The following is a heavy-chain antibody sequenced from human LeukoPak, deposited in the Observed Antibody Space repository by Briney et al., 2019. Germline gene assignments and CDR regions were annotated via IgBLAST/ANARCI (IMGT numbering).Heavy chain of an antibody. D-gene: IGHD3-22*01. J-gene: IGHJ2*01. Sequence: GSLRLSRAASGFTFSNSNMNWVPQAPGKGLEWVSSISSGGSCIYYADSVKGRFTISRDNAKNTVYLQMNSLREEDTAVYYCAGGEYRYDNTGYYYGWNFALWGRGTLVTVSS. CDR3: AGGEYRYDNTGYYYGWNFAL. CDR1: GFTFSNSN. CDR2: ISSGGSCI. V-gene: IGHV3-21*01.